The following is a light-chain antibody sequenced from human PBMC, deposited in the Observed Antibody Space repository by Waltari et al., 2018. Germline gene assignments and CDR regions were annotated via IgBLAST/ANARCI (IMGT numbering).Light chain of an antibody. CDR3: LQYDSYPWT. CDR2: ITS. CDR1: QGVSHH. Sequence: AIRITQSPSSLSASTGDRVTITCRASQGVSHHLAWYQQKPGKAPKLLIYITSTLQSGVPSRFSGSGSGTDFTLTIDGLQSEDFATYYCLQYDSYPWTFGQGTKVEIK. J-gene: IGKJ1*01. V-gene: IGKV1-8*01.